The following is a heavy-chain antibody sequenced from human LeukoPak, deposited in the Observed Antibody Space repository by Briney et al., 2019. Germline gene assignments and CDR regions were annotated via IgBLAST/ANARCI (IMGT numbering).Heavy chain of an antibody. CDR2: INSDGTLI. CDR1: GFTFSSYW. J-gene: IGHJ2*01. CDR3: ARDSTGYWYFDL. V-gene: IGHV3-74*01. D-gene: IGHD3-3*02. Sequence: GGSLRLSCAASGFTFSSYWMHWVRQAPGEGLVWVSRINSDGTLISYADSVKGRFTISRDNSKNTLYLQMNSLRAEDTAVYYCARDSTGYWYFDLWGRGTLVSVSS.